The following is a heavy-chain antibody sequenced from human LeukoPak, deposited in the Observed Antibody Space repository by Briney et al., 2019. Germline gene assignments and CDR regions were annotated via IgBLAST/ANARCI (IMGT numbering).Heavy chain of an antibody. CDR1: GGSFSGYY. CDR2: INHSGST. D-gene: IGHD3-22*01. CDR3: ARALPDYDSSGYYNWFDP. V-gene: IGHV4-34*01. Sequence: SETLSLTCAVYGGSFSGYYWSWIRQPPGKGLEWIGEINHSGSTNYNPSLKSRVTISVDTSKNQFSLKLSSVTAADTAVCYCARALPDYDSSGYYNWFDPWGQGTLVTVSS. J-gene: IGHJ5*02.